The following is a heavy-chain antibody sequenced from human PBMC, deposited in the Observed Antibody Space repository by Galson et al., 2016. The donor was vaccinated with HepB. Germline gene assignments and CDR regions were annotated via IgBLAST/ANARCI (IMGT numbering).Heavy chain of an antibody. CDR1: GFTFSDYY. J-gene: IGHJ4*02. CDR3: AKAGETVGRLFAPDY. CDR2: IRSSSSYT. D-gene: IGHD3-10*01. V-gene: IGHV3-11*05. Sequence: SLRLSCAASGFTFSDYYMRWVRQAPGQGLEWVSFIRSSSSYTNYADSVKGRFTISRDNAKNSLYLQMSSLRAEDTAVYYCAKAGETVGRLFAPDYWGQGTLVTVSS.